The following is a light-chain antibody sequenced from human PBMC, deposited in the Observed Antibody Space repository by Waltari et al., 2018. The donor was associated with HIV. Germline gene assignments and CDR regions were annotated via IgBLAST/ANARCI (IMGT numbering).Light chain of an antibody. CDR2: NTN. CDR1: SGSVSTTYY. V-gene: IGLV8-61*01. CDR3: VLYMGSGISV. Sequence: QTVVTQEPSFSVSHGGTVTRTCGLSSGSVSTTYYPSWYQHTPGQAPRTLIYNTNTRSSGVPDRFSGSILGNKAALNITGAQADDECDYYCVLYMGSGISVFGGGTKLTVL. J-gene: IGLJ2*01.